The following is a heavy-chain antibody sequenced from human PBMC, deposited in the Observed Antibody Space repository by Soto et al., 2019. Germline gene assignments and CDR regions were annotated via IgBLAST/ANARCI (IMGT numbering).Heavy chain of an antibody. D-gene: IGHD2-15*01. J-gene: IGHJ5*02. CDR2: IYYSGST. Sequence: NPSETLSLTCTVSGGSISSGGYYWSWIRQHPGKGLEWIGYIYYSGSTYYNPSLKSRVTISVDTSKNQFSLKLSSVTAADTAVYYCARGCSGYGGSCYGRGGTGWFDPWGQGTLVTVSS. V-gene: IGHV4-31*03. CDR1: GGSISSGGYY. CDR3: ARGCSGYGGSCYGRGGTGWFDP.